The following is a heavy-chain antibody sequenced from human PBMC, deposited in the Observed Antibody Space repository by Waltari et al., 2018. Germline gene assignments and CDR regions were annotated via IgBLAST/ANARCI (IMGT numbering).Heavy chain of an antibody. J-gene: IGHJ4*02. CDR1: GYPFVGYF. CDR3: ARQSGLVAGDF. V-gene: IGHV1-2*06. CDR2: INPKTGGT. Sequence: QVQLVQSGAEVKKPGASVKVSCKASGYPFVGYFIHWVRQAPGQGLDWMGRINPKTGGTNYTQVCQGRVTMTRDTSISTVYMELTGLRSDDTAVYYCARQSGLVAGDFWGLGTLVTVSS. D-gene: IGHD6-19*01.